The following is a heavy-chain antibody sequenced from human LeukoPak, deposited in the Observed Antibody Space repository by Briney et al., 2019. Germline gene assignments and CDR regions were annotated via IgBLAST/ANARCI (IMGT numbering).Heavy chain of an antibody. Sequence: ASVKVSCKASGGTFSSYAISWVRQAPGQGLEWMGWMNPNSGNTGYAQKFQGRVTMTRNTSISTAYMELSSLRSEDTAVYYCARSSGSYSWYYYYYGMDVWGQGTTVTVSS. CDR2: MNPNSGNT. V-gene: IGHV1-8*02. CDR1: GGTFSSYA. D-gene: IGHD1-26*01. J-gene: IGHJ6*02. CDR3: ARSSGSYSWYYYYYGMDV.